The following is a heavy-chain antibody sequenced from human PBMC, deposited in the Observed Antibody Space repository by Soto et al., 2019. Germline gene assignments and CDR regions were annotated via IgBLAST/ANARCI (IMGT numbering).Heavy chain of an antibody. CDR1: GGSMSNYY. J-gene: IGHJ5*02. D-gene: IGHD1-26*01. V-gene: IGHV4-59*01. Sequence: QVKLQESGPGRVKASETLSLTCTVSGGSMSNYYWSRLLQPPGKGLQWIGYIYYIGSTNYNPSLKSRVTPAVDTSRTQLSLNFASVTAADTAVYYCARGYSPSLGAPWARVNWFDPWGQGTLVTVSS. CDR3: ARGYSPSLGAPWARVNWFDP. CDR2: IYYIGST.